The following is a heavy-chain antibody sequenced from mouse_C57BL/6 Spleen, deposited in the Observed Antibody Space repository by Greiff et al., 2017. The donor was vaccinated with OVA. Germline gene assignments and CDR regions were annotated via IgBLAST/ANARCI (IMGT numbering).Heavy chain of an antibody. J-gene: IGHJ2*01. CDR2: ISYDGSN. CDR1: GYSITSGYY. Sequence: EVKLMESGPGLVKPSQSLSLTCSVTGYSITSGYYWNWIRQFPGNKLEWMGYISYDGSNNYNPSLKNRISITRDTSKNQFFLKLNSVTTEDTATYYCALRLREDYFDYWGQGTTLTVSS. CDR3: ALRLREDYFDY. D-gene: IGHD2-4*01. V-gene: IGHV3-6*01.